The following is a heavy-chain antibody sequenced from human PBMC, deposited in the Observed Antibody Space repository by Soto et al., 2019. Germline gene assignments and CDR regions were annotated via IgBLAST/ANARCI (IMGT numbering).Heavy chain of an antibody. CDR1: GATFGNTA. CDR2: IVPLFGTA. CDR3: ARDGDPGYSFWSGPLGGGRFDP. Sequence: QVQLVQSGAEVKEPGSSVNVSCKTAGATFGNTAVTWVRQAPGQGHEWIGEIVPLFGTANYAQKFRGRVTITADESTSTAYMELSSLRTDDTAVYYCARDGDPGYSFWSGPLGGGRFDPWGQGTLVTVSS. J-gene: IGHJ5*02. V-gene: IGHV1-69*12. D-gene: IGHD3-3*01.